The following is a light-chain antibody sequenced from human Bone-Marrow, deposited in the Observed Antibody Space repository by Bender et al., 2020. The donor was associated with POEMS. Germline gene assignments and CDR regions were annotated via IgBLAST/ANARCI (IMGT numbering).Light chain of an antibody. V-gene: IGLV3-1*01. Sequence: SYVLTQPPSVSVAPGQTASITCSGDNLGDKFTCWYQQKPGQSPVLVIHQDTNRPSGIPERFSGSNSGNTATLTISGTQAMDEADYYCQAWDSSTASVVFGGGTKLTVL. CDR2: QDT. CDR1: NLGDKF. J-gene: IGLJ2*01. CDR3: QAWDSSTASVV.